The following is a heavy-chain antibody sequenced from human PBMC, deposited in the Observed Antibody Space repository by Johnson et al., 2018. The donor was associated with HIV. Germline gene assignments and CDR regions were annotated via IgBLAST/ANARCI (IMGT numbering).Heavy chain of an antibody. CDR2: ISYDGSNK. CDR3: AKDKDAFDI. V-gene: IGHV3-30*18. J-gene: IGHJ3*02. CDR1: GFTFSSYA. Sequence: QVQLVESGGGLVQPGGSLRLSCAASGFTFSSYAMSWVRQAPGKGLEWVAVISYDGSNKYYADSVKGRFTISRDNSKNTLYLQMNSLRAEDTAVYYCAKDKDAFDIWGQGTMVTVSS.